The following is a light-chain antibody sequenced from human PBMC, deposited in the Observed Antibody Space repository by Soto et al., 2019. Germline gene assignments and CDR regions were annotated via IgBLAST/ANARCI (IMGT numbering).Light chain of an antibody. CDR2: GAS. Sequence: EIVLTQSPGTLSLSPWERATLSCRASQSVSSSYLAWYQQKPGQAPRLLIYGASSRATGIPDRFSGGGSGTDFTLTISRLEPADFAVYYCQQYGRSPLTFGGGTKVVIK. J-gene: IGKJ4*01. CDR1: QSVSSSY. CDR3: QQYGRSPLT. V-gene: IGKV3-20*01.